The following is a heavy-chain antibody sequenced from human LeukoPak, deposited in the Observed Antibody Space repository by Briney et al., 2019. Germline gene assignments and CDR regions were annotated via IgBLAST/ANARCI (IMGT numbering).Heavy chain of an antibody. V-gene: IGHV4-39*07. CDR1: GGSISSSSYY. CDR3: ARLGRGYFDWLWYFDY. J-gene: IGHJ4*02. D-gene: IGHD3-9*01. CDR2: IYYSGST. Sequence: SETLSLTCTVSGGSISSSSYYWGWIRQPPGKGLEWIGSIYYSGSTYYNPSLKSRVTISVDTSKNQFSLKLSSVTAADTAVYYCARLGRGYFDWLWYFDYWGQGTLVTVSS.